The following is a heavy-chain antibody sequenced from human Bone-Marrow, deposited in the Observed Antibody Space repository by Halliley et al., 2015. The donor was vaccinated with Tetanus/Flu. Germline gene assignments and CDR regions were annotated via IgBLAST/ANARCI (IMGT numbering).Heavy chain of an antibody. V-gene: IGHV3-15*01. Sequence: SLRLSCAASGFTFRKAWMSWVRQAPGKGLEWVGRVKTQSEGGTADYAAPVKGRFTISRDDSQNTLYLQLSGLKTEDTAVYFCTTGNADFYDNSGVHHYDVDVWGQGTTVTVSS. J-gene: IGHJ6*01. CDR3: TTGNADFYDNSGVHHYDVDV. CDR2: VKTQSEGGTA. D-gene: IGHD3-22*01. CDR1: GFTFRKAW.